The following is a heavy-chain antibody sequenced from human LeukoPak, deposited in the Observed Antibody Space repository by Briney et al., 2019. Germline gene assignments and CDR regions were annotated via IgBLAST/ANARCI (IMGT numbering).Heavy chain of an antibody. J-gene: IGHJ4*02. CDR1: GYTFTGYY. Sequence: ASVKVSCKASGYTFTGYYMHWVRQAPGQGLEWMGWINLNSGGTDYAQKFQGRVTMTRDTSISTAYMELSRLRSDDTAVYYRARASWETVQDYWGQGTLVTVSS. V-gene: IGHV1-2*02. CDR3: ARASWETVQDY. D-gene: IGHD4-17*01. CDR2: INLNSGGT.